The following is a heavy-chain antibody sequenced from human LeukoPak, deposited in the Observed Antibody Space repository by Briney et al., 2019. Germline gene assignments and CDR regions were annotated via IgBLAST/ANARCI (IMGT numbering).Heavy chain of an antibody. J-gene: IGHJ4*02. V-gene: IGHV1-8*01. Sequence: GASVKVSCKASGYTFSSYNINWVRQATGQGLEWMGWMNPNSGNTGYAQKFQGRVTMTRNTSISTAYMELSSLRSEDTAVYYCARVGDGYNPIDYWGQGTLVTVSS. D-gene: IGHD5-24*01. CDR2: MNPNSGNT. CDR3: ARVGDGYNPIDY. CDR1: GYTFSSYN.